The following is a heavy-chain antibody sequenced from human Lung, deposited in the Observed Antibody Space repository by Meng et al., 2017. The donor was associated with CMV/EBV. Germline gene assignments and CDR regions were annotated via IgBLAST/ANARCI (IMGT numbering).Heavy chain of an antibody. J-gene: IGHJ6*02. Sequence: GESLKISCAASGFTFSSYEMNWVRRAPGKGLEWVAYISTSGTTIYYADSVRSRFTISRDNAKNSLFLQMNSLRAEDTAVYYCARSSGWLTPGGYGMDVWGQWTTVTVSS. CDR2: ISTSGTTI. CDR3: ARSSGWLTPGGYGMDV. D-gene: IGHD2-15*01. CDR1: GFTFSSYE. V-gene: IGHV3-48*03.